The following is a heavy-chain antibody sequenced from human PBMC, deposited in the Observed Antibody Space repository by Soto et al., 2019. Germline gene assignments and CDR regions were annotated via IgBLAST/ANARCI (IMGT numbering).Heavy chain of an antibody. Sequence: PGGSLRLSCAASGFTFSSYAMSWVRQAPGKGLEWVSAISGSGGSTDYADSVKGRFTISRDNAKNTLYLQMNSLRAEDTALYYCAKGTGLRVGPFDYWGQGTLVTVSS. V-gene: IGHV3-23*01. CDR2: ISGSGGST. CDR1: GFTFSSYA. J-gene: IGHJ4*02. CDR3: AKGTGLRVGPFDY. D-gene: IGHD1-26*01.